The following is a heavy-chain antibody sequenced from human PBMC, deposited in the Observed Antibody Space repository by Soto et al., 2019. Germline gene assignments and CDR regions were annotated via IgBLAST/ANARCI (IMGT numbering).Heavy chain of an antibody. Sequence: QVQLVQSGAEVKKPGASVKVSCKASGYTFTNSDINWVRQATGQGLEWVGWVNPNSGNRGYALKFQGRVTMTTDTSISTAFMDLSSLSSEDAAVYYCARGRYIGYDYLDSWGQGTLVIVSS. CDR3: ARGRYIGYDYLDS. V-gene: IGHV1-8*01. J-gene: IGHJ4*02. CDR2: VNPNSGNR. D-gene: IGHD5-12*01. CDR1: GYTFTNSD.